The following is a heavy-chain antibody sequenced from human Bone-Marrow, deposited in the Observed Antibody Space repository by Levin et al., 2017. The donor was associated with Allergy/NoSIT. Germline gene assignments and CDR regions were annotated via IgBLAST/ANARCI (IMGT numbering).Heavy chain of an antibody. V-gene: IGHV1-24*01. Sequence: GESLKISCKVSGYPVSTFSIHWVRHSPGKGLEWLGGSDPEDGETIYAENFQGRVSMTEDSDTAYLELTSLRSEDTAVYYCATPLYDIGRSYQFANYFDPWGQGTLVTVSA. CDR2: SDPEDGET. J-gene: IGHJ5*02. CDR1: GYPVSTFS. D-gene: IGHD3-9*01. CDR3: ATPLYDIGRSYQFANYFDP.